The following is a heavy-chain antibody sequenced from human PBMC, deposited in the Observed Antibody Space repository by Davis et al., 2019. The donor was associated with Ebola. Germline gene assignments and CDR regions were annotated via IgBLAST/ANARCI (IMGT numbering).Heavy chain of an antibody. Sequence: SETLSLTCTVPGGSISSGGYYWSWIRQHPGKGLEWIGYIYYSGSTNYNPSLKSRVTISVDTSKNQFSLKLSSVTAADTAVYYCARVPPSYCSSTSCYHYYYYMDVWGPGTLVTVSS. J-gene: IGHJ6*03. V-gene: IGHV4-61*08. CDR2: IYYSGST. D-gene: IGHD2-2*01. CDR3: ARVPPSYCSSTSCYHYYYYMDV. CDR1: GGSISSGGYY.